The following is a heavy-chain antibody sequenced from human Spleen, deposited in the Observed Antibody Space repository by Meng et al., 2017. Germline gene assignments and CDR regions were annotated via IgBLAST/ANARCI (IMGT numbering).Heavy chain of an antibody. D-gene: IGHD6-19*01. V-gene: IGHV3/OR16-13*01. CDR2: INSDGSST. CDR1: GFTFSSYW. J-gene: IGHJ4*02. CDR3: AKDRSQWLDYYFEY. Sequence: EVQLVESGGGLVQPGGSLRLSCAASGFTFSSYWMHWVRQAPGKGLVWVSRINSDGSSTSYADSMKGQFTISRDNAKNTLYLQMNSLRTEDTAVYYCAKDRSQWLDYYFEYWGQGTLVTVSS.